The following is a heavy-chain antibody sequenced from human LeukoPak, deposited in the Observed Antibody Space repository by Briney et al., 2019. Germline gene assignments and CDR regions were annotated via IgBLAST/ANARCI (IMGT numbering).Heavy chain of an antibody. CDR1: GFTFSSYA. CDR3: AKDPPVATW. J-gene: IGHJ4*02. Sequence: GGSLRLSCAASGFTFSSYAMNWVRQAPGKGLEWVSGISGSGGSTYYADSVKGRFTISRDNSKNTLYLQMDSLRADDTAKYYCAKDPPVATWWGQGTLVTVSS. CDR2: ISGSGGST. V-gene: IGHV3-23*01. D-gene: IGHD1-26*01.